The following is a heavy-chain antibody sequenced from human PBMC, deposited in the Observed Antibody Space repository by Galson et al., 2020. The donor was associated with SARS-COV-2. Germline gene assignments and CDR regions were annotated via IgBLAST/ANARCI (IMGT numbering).Heavy chain of an antibody. V-gene: IGHV3-21*01. J-gene: IGHJ5*02. CDR3: ARVEWYYDILGGCSNCFGL. D-gene: IGHD3-9*01. CDR1: GFTFSSYS. Sequence: GGSLRLSCAASGFTFSSYSMNWVRQAPGKGLEWVSSISSSSSYIYYADSVKGRFTISRDNAKNSLYLQMNSLRAEDTAVYYCARVEWYYDILGGCSNCFGLWGQGTLVTGSS. CDR2: ISSSSSYI.